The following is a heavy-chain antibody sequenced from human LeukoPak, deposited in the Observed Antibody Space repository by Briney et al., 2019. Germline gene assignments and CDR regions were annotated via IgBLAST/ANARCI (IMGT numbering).Heavy chain of an antibody. CDR2: MNPNSGNT. Sequence: ASVKVSCKASGYTFTSYDINWVRQVTGQGLEWMGWMNPNSGNTGYAQKFQGRGTMTRNTSISTAYMELSSLRSEDTAVYYCASSRGYCSSTSCPFDYWGQGTLVTVSS. D-gene: IGHD2-2*01. V-gene: IGHV1-8*01. J-gene: IGHJ4*02. CDR3: ASSRGYCSSTSCPFDY. CDR1: GYTFTSYD.